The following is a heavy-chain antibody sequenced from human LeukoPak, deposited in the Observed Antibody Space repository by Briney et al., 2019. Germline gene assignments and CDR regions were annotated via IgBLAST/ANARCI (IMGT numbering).Heavy chain of an antibody. CDR1: GGSISSYY. D-gene: IGHD3-3*01. Sequence: SETLSLTCTVSGGSISSYYWSWIRQPPGKGLEWIGYIYYSGSTNYNPSLKSRVTISVDTSKNQFSLKLSSVTAADTAVYYCARHLSGIFGLDPWGQGTLVTVSS. V-gene: IGHV4-59*08. CDR3: ARHLSGIFGLDP. CDR2: IYYSGST. J-gene: IGHJ5*02.